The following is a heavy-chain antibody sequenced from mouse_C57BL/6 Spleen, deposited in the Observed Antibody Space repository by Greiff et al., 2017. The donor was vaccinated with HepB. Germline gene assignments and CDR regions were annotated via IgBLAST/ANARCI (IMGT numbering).Heavy chain of an antibody. CDR2: ISSGSSTI. CDR1: GFTFSDYG. Sequence: EVQLQQSGGGLVKPGGSLKLSCAASGFTFSDYGMHWVRQAPEKGLEWVAYISSGSSTIYYADTVKGRFTISRDNAKNTLFLQMTSLRSEDTAMYYCARRWDGNYAWFADWGQGTLVTVSA. J-gene: IGHJ3*01. CDR3: ARRWDGNYAWFAD. V-gene: IGHV5-17*01. D-gene: IGHD2-1*01.